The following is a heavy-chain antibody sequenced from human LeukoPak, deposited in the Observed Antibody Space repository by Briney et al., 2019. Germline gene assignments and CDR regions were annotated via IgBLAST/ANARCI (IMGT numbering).Heavy chain of an antibody. V-gene: IGHV3-30-3*01. D-gene: IGHD5-18*01. Sequence: GSLRLSCSASGFAFRSYAMHWVRQAPGKGLEWVAVISYDGNNQGYADSVKGRFTISRDNSKNTLYLQVNSLRAEDTAVYYCAREYTLSHLSGFDYWGQGTLVTVSS. CDR1: GFAFRSYA. J-gene: IGHJ4*02. CDR3: AREYTLSHLSGFDY. CDR2: ISYDGNNQ.